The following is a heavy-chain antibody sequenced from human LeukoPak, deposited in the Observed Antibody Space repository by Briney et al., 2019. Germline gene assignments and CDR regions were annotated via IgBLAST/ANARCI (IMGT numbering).Heavy chain of an antibody. V-gene: IGHV4-59*08. CDR3: ARLVDTAMVFDY. J-gene: IGHJ4*02. CDR1: GGSISSYY. Sequence: SETLSLTCTVSGGSISSYYWSWIRQPPGEGLEWIGYIYYSGSTNYNPSLKSRVTISVDMSKNQFSLKLSSVTAADTAVYYCARLVDTAMVFDYWGQGTLVTVSS. D-gene: IGHD5-18*01. CDR2: IYYSGST.